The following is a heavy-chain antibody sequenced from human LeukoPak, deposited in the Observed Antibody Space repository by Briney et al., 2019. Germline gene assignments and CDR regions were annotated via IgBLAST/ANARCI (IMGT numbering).Heavy chain of an antibody. CDR3: AKDHWTDSSGPHFDY. CDR2: TSYDGSNE. CDR1: GFTLSGYG. V-gene: IGHV3-30*18. Sequence: GGSLRLSCATSGFTLSGYGMHWVRQTPGRGLEWVAATSYDGSNEYYADSVKGRFTVSGDNSRDTLYLQMNSLRPEDTAVYYCAKDHWTDSSGPHFDYWGQGTLVTVSS. D-gene: IGHD3-22*01. J-gene: IGHJ4*02.